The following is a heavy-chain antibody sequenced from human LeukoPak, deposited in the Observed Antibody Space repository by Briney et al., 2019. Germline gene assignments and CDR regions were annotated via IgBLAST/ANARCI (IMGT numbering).Heavy chain of an antibody. V-gene: IGHV3-48*03. CDR3: TRATVTFDY. D-gene: IGHD4-17*01. Sequence: GGSLRLSCAASGFTFSSYEMNWVRQAPGKGLEWVSYISSSGSTIYYADSVKGRFTISRDNARNTLYLQMSSLRPEDTAVYYCTRATVTFDYWGQGTLVTVSS. CDR1: GFTFSSYE. J-gene: IGHJ4*02. CDR2: ISSSGSTI.